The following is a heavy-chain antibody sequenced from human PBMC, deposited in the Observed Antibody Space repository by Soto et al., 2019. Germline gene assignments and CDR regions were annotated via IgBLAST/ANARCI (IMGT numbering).Heavy chain of an antibody. CDR2: IYYSGGT. CDR1: GGSISSYY. D-gene: IGHD3-3*01. J-gene: IGHJ4*02. CDR3: ARARSFLVGEFDY. Sequence: QVQLQESGPGLVKPSETLSLTCTVSGGSISSYYWSWIRQPPGKGLEWIGYIYYSGGTKYNPSLRSRATISADTSKNQFSLKVSSVTAADTAMYYCARARSFLVGEFDYWGQGTLVTVSS. V-gene: IGHV4-59*01.